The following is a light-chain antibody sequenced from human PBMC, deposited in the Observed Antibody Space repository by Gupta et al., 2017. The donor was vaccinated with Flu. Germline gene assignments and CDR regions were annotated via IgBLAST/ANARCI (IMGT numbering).Light chain of an antibody. CDR2: WAS. J-gene: IGKJ1*01. V-gene: IGKV4-1*01. CDR3: QQFSSGLVT. Sequence: RAPKLLIYWASTRAAGVPDRFSGSGSGSDFSLSISRLQADDVAVYFCQQFSSGLVTFGQGTKVE.